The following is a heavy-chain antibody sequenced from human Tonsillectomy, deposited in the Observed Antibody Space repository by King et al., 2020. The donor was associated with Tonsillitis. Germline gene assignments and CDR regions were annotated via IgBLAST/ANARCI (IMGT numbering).Heavy chain of an antibody. CDR1: GFTFSGFG. CDR3: ARESRCNQDRLGMDV. D-gene: IGHD2-8*01. J-gene: IGHJ6*02. CDR2: IWYDGDNE. V-gene: IGHV3-33*01. Sequence: VQLVESGGDVVQPGRSLRLSCAASGFTFSGFGMHWVRQAPGKGLEWVAVIWYDGDNEYYVDSVKGRFTISRDNSKNTLYLQMNSLRAEDTAVYYWARESRCNQDRLGMDVWGQGTTVTVSS.